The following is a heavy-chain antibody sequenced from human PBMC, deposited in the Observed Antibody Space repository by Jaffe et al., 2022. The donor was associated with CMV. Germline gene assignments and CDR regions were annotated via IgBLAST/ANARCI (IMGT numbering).Heavy chain of an antibody. J-gene: IGHJ6*04. CDR3: ACWSGYSSSVVYGVDV. D-gene: IGHD4-4*01. CDR2: ISGYNGDT. V-gene: IGHV1-18*01. CDR1: GYSFTTYG. Sequence: QAQLVQSGVEVKKSGASVRVSCKASGYSFTTYGVNWVRQAPGQGLEWLGWISGYNGDTKFAQKVQGRVTLTTDTSTSTAYMELRNLRSDDTAVYYCACWSGYSSSVVYGVDVWGDGTKVTVSS.